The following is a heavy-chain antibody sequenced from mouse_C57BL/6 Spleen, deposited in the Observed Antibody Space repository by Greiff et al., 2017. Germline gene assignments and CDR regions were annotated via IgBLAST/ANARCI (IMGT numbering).Heavy chain of an antibody. CDR1: GFSLTSYG. V-gene: IGHV2-5*01. Sequence: QVQLQQSGPGLVQPSQSLSITCTVSGFSLTSYGVHWVRQSPGKGLEWLGVIWRGGSTDYNAAFMSRLSITKDNSKSQVFFKMNSLQADDTAIYYCAKTATVVDYYAMDYWGQGTSVTVSS. CDR3: AKTATVVDYYAMDY. CDR2: IWRGGST. J-gene: IGHJ4*01. D-gene: IGHD1-1*01.